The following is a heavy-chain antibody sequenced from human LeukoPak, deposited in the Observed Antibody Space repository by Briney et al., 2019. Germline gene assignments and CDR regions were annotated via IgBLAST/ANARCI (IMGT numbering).Heavy chain of an antibody. V-gene: IGHV3-9*01. J-gene: IGHJ5*02. D-gene: IGHD4-17*01. CDR3: AKGTNYGDYPGWFDP. Sequence: GGSLRLSCAASGFTFDDYAMHWVRQAPGKGLEWVSGISWNSGSIGYADSVEGRFTISRDNAKNSLYLQMNSLRAEDTALYYCAKGTNYGDYPGWFDPWGQGTLVTVSS. CDR2: ISWNSGSI. CDR1: GFTFDDYA.